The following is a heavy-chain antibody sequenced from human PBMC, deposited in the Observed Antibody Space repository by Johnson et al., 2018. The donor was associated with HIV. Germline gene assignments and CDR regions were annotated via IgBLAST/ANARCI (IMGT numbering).Heavy chain of an antibody. Sequence: QVQLVESGGGVVQPGRSLRLSCAASGFTFSSFGMHWVRQAPGKGLEWVAVISYDGSNKYYADSVKGRFTISRDNSKNTLYLQMNSLRAEDTAGYYCARDRSSGWYGRVDAFDIWGQGTMVTVSS. D-gene: IGHD6-19*01. J-gene: IGHJ3*02. CDR3: ARDRSSGWYGRVDAFDI. CDR2: ISYDGSNK. CDR1: GFTFSSFG. V-gene: IGHV3-30*03.